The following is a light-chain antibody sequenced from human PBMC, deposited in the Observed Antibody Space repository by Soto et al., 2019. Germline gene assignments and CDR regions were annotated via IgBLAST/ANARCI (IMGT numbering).Light chain of an antibody. Sequence: DIVMTQSPDSLSVSLGERATINCKSSPSILSSSNNKNFLAWYQQKPGQPPRLLIYWASTRQSGVPDRFSGSGSGTDFTLTISSLQAEDVAVYYCQQHYSSPFTFGPVTKVDIK. CDR3: QQHYSSPFT. CDR1: PSILSSSNNKNF. V-gene: IGKV4-1*01. J-gene: IGKJ3*01. CDR2: WAS.